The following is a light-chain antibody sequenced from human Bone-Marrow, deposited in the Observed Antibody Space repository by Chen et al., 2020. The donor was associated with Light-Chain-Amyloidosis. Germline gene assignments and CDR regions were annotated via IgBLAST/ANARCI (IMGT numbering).Light chain of an antibody. CDR3: QSYDSSLSGSV. CDR2: GNS. CDR1: SSNIGAGYD. V-gene: IGLV1-40*01. J-gene: IGLJ3*02. Sequence: QSVLTQPPSVSGAPGQRVTTSCTGSSSNIGAGYDVHWYQQLPGTAPKLLIYGNSNRPSGVPDRFSGSNSGTSASLAITWLQAEDEADYYCQSYDSSLSGSVFGGGTNLTVL.